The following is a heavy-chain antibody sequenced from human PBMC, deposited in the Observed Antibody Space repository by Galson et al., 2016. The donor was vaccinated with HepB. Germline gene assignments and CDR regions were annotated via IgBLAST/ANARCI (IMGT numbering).Heavy chain of an antibody. Sequence: SLRLSCAASGFTFSTYSMHWVRQAPGKGLEWVSSISSSSDYIYYADSVKGQFTISRDNAKNSLYLQMNSLRAEDTAVYYCARGKSTVWPPYDYWGQGALVTVSS. D-gene: IGHD5/OR15-5a*01. CDR3: ARGKSTVWPPYDY. J-gene: IGHJ4*02. CDR1: GFTFSTYS. V-gene: IGHV3-21*01. CDR2: ISSSSDYI.